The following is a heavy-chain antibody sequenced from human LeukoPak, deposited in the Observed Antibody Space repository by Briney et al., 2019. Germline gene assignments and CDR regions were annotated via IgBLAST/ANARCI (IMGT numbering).Heavy chain of an antibody. Sequence: QPGGTLRLSCAASAFIFTDYGMHCVRQAPGKGRGWLTFIRYDGSDKYYADSVKGRFTISRDNSKNTLYLQMNSLTSEDTAVYYCAEEGTASKPSDHDHWGQGILVTVSS. V-gene: IGHV3-30*02. CDR2: IRYDGSDK. D-gene: IGHD2-2*01. CDR1: AFIFTDYG. CDR3: AEEGTASKPSDHDH. J-gene: IGHJ4*02.